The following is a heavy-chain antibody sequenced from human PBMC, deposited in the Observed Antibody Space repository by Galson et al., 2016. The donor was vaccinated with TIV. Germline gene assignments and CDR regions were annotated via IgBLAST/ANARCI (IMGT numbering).Heavy chain of an antibody. CDR2: VNPTSGDT. CDR1: GYTLTAYC. J-gene: IGHJ4*02. V-gene: IGHV1-2*02. CDR3: ARFVYGDYVDY. Sequence: SVKVSCKASGYTLTAYCMHWVRQAPGQGLEWMGWVNPTSGDTNYPQKFQGRVTMTRDTSITTAYMELTTLTSDDTAVYYCARFVYGDYVDYWGQGTLVTVSS. D-gene: IGHD4-17*01.